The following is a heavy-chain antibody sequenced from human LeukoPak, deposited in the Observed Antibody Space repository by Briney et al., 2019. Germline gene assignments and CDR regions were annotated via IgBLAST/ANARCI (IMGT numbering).Heavy chain of an antibody. V-gene: IGHV3-9*03. J-gene: IGHJ4*02. CDR1: GFTFDDYA. D-gene: IGHD3-22*01. Sequence: PGRSLRLSCAASGFTFDDYAMHWVRQAPGKGLEWVSGISWNSGSVGYADSVKGRFTISRDNAKNSLYLQMNSLRAEDMALYYCARDKGGYFYYFDYWGQGTLVTVSS. CDR2: ISWNSGSV. CDR3: ARDKGGYFYYFDY.